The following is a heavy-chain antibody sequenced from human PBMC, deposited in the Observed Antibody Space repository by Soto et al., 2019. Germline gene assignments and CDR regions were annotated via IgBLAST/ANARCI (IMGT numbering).Heavy chain of an antibody. Sequence: QVQLQESGPGLAKPSETLSLTCTVSGDSVSSGRYYWSWIRQAPGKRLEWIGFVSYSGFTNYNPCLKSRVSISVDTSNNQFSLRLYSVTAADTAVYFCARVSHHEGPDYDISGFHNWFDTWGQGTLVNVSS. CDR3: ARVSHHEGPDYDISGFHNWFDT. CDR2: VSYSGFT. D-gene: IGHD3-22*01. V-gene: IGHV4-61*01. CDR1: GDSVSSGRYY. J-gene: IGHJ5*02.